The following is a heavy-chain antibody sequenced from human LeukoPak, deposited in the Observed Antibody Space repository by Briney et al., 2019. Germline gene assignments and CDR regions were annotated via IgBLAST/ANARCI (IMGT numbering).Heavy chain of an antibody. CDR1: GFTVSSNY. D-gene: IGHD3-22*01. CDR3: ARGPYYDSSGYYFPKYFQH. CDR2: IYSGGST. V-gene: IGHV3-53*01. J-gene: IGHJ1*01. Sequence: GGSLRLSCAASGFTVSSNYMSWVRQAPGKGLEWVSVIYSGGSTYYADSVKGRFTISRDNSKNTLYLQMNSLRAEDTAVYYCARGPYYDSSGYYFPKYFQHWGQGTLVTVSS.